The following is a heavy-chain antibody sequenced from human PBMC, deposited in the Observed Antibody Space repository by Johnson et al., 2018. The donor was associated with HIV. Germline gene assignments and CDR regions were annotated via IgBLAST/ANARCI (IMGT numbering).Heavy chain of an antibody. CDR3: ARMTTTVSHHDAFDI. V-gene: IGHV3-7*01. D-gene: IGHD4-17*01. J-gene: IGHJ3*02. CDR2: IKQDGSEK. CDR1: GFTFTDAW. Sequence: VESGGGLVKPGGSLRLSCAVSGFTFTDAWMNWVRQAPGKGLEWVANIKQDGSEKYYVDSVKGRFTISRDNAKNSLYLQMNSLRAEDTAVYYCARMTTTVSHHDAFDIWGQGTMVTVSS.